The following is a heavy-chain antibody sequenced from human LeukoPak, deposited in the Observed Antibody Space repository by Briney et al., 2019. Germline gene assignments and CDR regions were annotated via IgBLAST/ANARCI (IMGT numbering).Heavy chain of an antibody. J-gene: IGHJ4*02. V-gene: IGHV3-23*01. CDR2: ISGSGGST. CDR1: GFTFSSYA. D-gene: IGHD3-10*01. Sequence: PGGSLRLSCAASGFTFSSYAMSWVRQAPGKGLEWVSAISGSGGSTYYADSVRGRFTISRDNSKNTLYLQMNSLRAEDTAVYYCAKDPTYVVRGVSNYWGQGTLVTVSS. CDR3: AKDPTYVVRGVSNY.